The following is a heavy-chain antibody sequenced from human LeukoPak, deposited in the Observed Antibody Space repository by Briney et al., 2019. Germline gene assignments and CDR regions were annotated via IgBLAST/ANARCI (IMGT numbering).Heavy chain of an antibody. J-gene: IGHJ4*02. CDR1: GFTFSSYG. Sequence: GGSLRLSCAASGFTFSSYGMHWVRQAPGKGMEWVAVIWYDGSNKYYADSVKGRFTISRDNSKNTLYLQMNSLRAEDTAVYYCAKEGKQWLASYYFDYWGQGTLVTVSS. CDR3: AKEGKQWLASYYFDY. D-gene: IGHD6-19*01. CDR2: IWYDGSNK. V-gene: IGHV3-33*06.